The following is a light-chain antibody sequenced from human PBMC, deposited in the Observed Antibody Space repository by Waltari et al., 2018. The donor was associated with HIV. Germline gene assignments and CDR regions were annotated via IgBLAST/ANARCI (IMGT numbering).Light chain of an antibody. CDR1: SSDVGGYNY. CDR3: CSYASSTTLDV. CDR2: EVS. V-gene: IGLV2-14*01. J-gene: IGLJ2*01. Sequence: QSALTQPASVSGSPGQSITISCTGTSSDVGGYNYVSWYQQHPGKAPKLLIYEVSNRPSGFSNRFSVSKSGNTASLPISGLQAEDEADYYCCSYASSTTLDVFGGGTKLTVL.